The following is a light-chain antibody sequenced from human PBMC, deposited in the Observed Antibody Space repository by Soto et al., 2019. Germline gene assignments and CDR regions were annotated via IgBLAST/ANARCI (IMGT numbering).Light chain of an antibody. Sequence: PGERATRSCSASQSISSTYLAWYQQKPGQAPRLLIYGTSSRAAGIPDRFSGSGSGPDFLLTISRLEPEDFAVYYCHQYGSSPRGTFGQGTKV. V-gene: IGKV3-20*01. J-gene: IGKJ1*01. CDR3: HQYGSSPRGT. CDR2: GTS. CDR1: QSISSTY.